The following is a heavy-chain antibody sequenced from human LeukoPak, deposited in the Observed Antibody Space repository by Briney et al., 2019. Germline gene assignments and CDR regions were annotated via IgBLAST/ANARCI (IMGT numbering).Heavy chain of an antibody. Sequence: SGGSLRLSCAASGFTFSSYGIHWVRQAPGKGLEWVAFIRYDGSNKYHADSVKGRFTISRDNSKNTVYLQMNSLRAEDTAVYFRAKEYGYDYNYFYSMDVWGKGTTVTISS. CDR1: GFTFSSYG. CDR3: AKEYGYDYNYFYSMDV. CDR2: IRYDGSNK. J-gene: IGHJ6*03. V-gene: IGHV3-30*02. D-gene: IGHD1-1*01.